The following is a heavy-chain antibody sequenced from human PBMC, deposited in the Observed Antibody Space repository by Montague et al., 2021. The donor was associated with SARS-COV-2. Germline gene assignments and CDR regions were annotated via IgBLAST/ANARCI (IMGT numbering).Heavy chain of an antibody. D-gene: IGHD3-22*01. J-gene: IGHJ5*02. CDR3: ARHPPMT. Sequence: SETLSLTCTVSGGSISSVNYYWSWIRQPPGKGLEWMGYIYYSGSTYYNPSLKSRVTISVDTSKNQFSLKLSSVTAADTAVYYCARHPPMTWGQGTLVTVSS. CDR2: IYYSGST. V-gene: IGHV4-39*01. CDR1: GGSISSVNYY.